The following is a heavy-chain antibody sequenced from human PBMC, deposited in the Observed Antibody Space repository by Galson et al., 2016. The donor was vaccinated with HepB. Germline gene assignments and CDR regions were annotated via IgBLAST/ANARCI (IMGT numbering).Heavy chain of an antibody. V-gene: IGHV1-46*01. CDR2: ISPTGGTT. CDR3: ARAPLWGLARFDL. J-gene: IGHJ5*02. D-gene: IGHD2-21*02. CDR1: GYTLTSYY. Sequence: SVKVSCKASGYTLTSYYMHWVRQAPGQGLEWMGVISPTGGTTTYAQRFQGRITITRDRSTSTVYMEMSSLRSEDTALYYCARAPLWGLARFDLWGQGTLVPV.